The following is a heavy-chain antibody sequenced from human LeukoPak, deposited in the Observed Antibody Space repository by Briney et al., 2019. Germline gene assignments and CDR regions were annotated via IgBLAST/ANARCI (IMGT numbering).Heavy chain of an antibody. V-gene: IGHV1-69*04. CDR3: ARGAYYDILTGYSPPLDY. CDR1: GGTFSSYA. CDR2: IIPILSIA. Sequence: ASVKVSCKASGGTFSSYAISWVRQAPGQGLEWMGRIIPILSIANYAQKFQGRVTITADKSTSTAYMELSSLRSEDTAVYYCARGAYYDILTGYSPPLDYWGQGTLVTVSS. J-gene: IGHJ4*02. D-gene: IGHD3-9*01.